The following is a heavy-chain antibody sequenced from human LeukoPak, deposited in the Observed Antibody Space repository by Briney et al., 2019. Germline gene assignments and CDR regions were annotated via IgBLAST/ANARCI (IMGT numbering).Heavy chain of an antibody. CDR3: ARVGITIFGVASS. CDR2: IYHSGST. CDR1: GYSISSGYY. Sequence: SETLSLTCAVSGYSISSGYYWGWIRQPPGKGLEGIGSIYHSGSTYYNPSLKSRVTISVDTSKNQFSLKLSSVTAADTAVYYCARVGITIFGVASSWGQGTLVTVSS. D-gene: IGHD3-3*01. V-gene: IGHV4-38-2*01. J-gene: IGHJ5*02.